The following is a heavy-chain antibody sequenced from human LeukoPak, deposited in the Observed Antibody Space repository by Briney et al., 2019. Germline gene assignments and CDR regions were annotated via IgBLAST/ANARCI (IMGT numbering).Heavy chain of an antibody. J-gene: IGHJ4*02. V-gene: IGHV3-30*03. CDR3: ASNRAQWLVTC. CDR1: GFTFSSYG. CDR2: ISYDGSNK. Sequence: PGGSLRLSCAASGFTFSSYGMHWVRQAPGKGLEWVAVISYDGSNKYYADSAKGRFTISRDNAKNSLYLQMNSLRDEDTAVYYCASNRAQWLVTCWGQGTLVTVSS. D-gene: IGHD6-19*01.